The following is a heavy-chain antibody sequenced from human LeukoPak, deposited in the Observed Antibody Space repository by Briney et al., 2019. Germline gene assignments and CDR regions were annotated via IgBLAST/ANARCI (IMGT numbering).Heavy chain of an antibody. Sequence: GGSLRLSCAASGFTVSSNYMSWVRQAPGKGLEWVSVFCSGCSGGSTYYADSVKGRFTISRDNSENTLYLQMNSLRAEDTAVYFCAKDARRSSGWWFFDHWGQGTLVTVSS. CDR2: FCSGCSGGST. J-gene: IGHJ4*02. D-gene: IGHD6-19*01. V-gene: IGHV3-66*01. CDR1: GFTVSSNY. CDR3: AKDARRSSGWWFFDH.